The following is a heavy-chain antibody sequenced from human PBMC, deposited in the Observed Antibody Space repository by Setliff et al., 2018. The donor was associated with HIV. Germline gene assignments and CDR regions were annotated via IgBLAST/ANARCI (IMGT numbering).Heavy chain of an antibody. J-gene: IGHJ6*02. Sequence: AASVKVSCKASGDIFSFYALSWVRQAPGQGLEWMGRINPNSGDTNYAQKFQGRFTMTMDTSISTAYMDLSSLRSEDTAVYYCTRIPRKNYNFWTGYFSGYYYGMDVWGQGTTVTVSS. CDR3: TRIPRKNYNFWTGYFSGYYYGMDV. CDR1: GDIFSFYA. V-gene: IGHV1-2*06. CDR2: INPNSGDT. D-gene: IGHD3-3*01.